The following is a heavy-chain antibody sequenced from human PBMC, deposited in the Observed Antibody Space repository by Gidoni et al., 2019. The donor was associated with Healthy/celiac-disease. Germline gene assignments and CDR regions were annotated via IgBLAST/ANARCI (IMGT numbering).Heavy chain of an antibody. CDR3: AKGGSSGWYMGGENEYYFDY. D-gene: IGHD6-19*01. CDR1: GFTFSSYA. Sequence: EVQLLESGGGLVQPGGSLRLSCAASGFTFSSYAMSWVRQAPGKGLEWVSAISGSGGSTYYADSVKGRFTISRDNSKNTLYLQMNSLRAEDTAVYYCAKGGSSGWYMGGENEYYFDYWGQGTLVTVSS. J-gene: IGHJ4*02. V-gene: IGHV3-23*01. CDR2: ISGSGGST.